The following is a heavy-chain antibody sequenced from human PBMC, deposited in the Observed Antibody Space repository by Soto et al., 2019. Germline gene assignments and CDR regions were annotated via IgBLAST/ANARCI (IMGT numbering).Heavy chain of an antibody. D-gene: IGHD3-10*01. V-gene: IGHV3-33*01. CDR2: IGDDGSNK. CDR3: ASDPFGSDYSYYGMDV. J-gene: IGHJ6*02. Sequence: GGSLRLSCAASALTFSSYGMHWVRQAPGKGLEWVAVIGDDGSNKYYADSVKGRSTISRDNSKNTQYLQMNSLRAEATAEYYVASDPFGSDYSYYGMDVWGQGTTVPVSS. CDR1: ALTFSSYG.